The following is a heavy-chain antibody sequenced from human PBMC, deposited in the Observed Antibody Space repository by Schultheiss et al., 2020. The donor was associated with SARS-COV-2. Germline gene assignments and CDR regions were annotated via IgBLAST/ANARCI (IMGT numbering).Heavy chain of an antibody. J-gene: IGHJ4*02. D-gene: IGHD5-12*01. CDR1: GYSFTEYY. CDR2: INPNSGGT. Sequence: SVKVSCKASGYSFTEYYIHWVRQAPGQGLEWMGWINPNSGGTRYAQKFQGRVTMSRDTSISTVYVELSRLGSDDTAMYYCARDPKEYSGYEYDYWGQGTLVTVSS. V-gene: IGHV1-2*02. CDR3: ARDPKEYSGYEYDY.